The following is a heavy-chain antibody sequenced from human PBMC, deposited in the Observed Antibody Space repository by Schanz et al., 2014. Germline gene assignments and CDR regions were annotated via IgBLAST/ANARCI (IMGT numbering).Heavy chain of an antibody. J-gene: IGHJ4*02. CDR3: ARAGYCTSVSCSLFVSDY. D-gene: IGHD2-2*03. CDR1: GFVFGDYY. Sequence: PGGSLRLSCAASGFVFGDYYMTWIRQAPGKGLEWLSYISDSGTYTNYADSVKGRFTISRDNAKNSLYLQMNSLRAEDTAVYYCARAGYCTSVSCSLFVSDYWGQGTLVTVSS. CDR2: ISDSGTYT. V-gene: IGHV3-11*05.